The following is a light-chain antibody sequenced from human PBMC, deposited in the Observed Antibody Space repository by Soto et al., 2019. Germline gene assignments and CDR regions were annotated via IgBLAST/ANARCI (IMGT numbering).Light chain of an antibody. CDR1: QSIISR. CDR2: DAS. V-gene: IGKV1-5*01. J-gene: IGKJ1*01. CDR3: KQYNSYWA. Sequence: DIQMTQSPSTLSASVGDRVTITCRASQSIISRLVWYQQKPGNAPKLLIYDASSLESGVPSRFSGSGSGTEFTLTISSLQPDDFATYYCKQYNSYWAFGQGTKVDI.